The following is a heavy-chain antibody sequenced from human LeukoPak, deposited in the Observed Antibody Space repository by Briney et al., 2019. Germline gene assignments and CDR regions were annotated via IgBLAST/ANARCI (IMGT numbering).Heavy chain of an antibody. Sequence: GGSLRLSCAASGFTFSDYGMHWVRQAPGKGLEWVAVISYDGSKKYYADSVKGRFTISRDDSKNTLYLQMNSLRAEDTALYYCAKDCCVEGITPGEFDYWGQGTLVTVSS. V-gene: IGHV3-30*18. CDR2: ISYDGSKK. CDR1: GFTFSDYG. CDR3: AKDCCVEGITPGEFDY. D-gene: IGHD3-10*01. J-gene: IGHJ4*02.